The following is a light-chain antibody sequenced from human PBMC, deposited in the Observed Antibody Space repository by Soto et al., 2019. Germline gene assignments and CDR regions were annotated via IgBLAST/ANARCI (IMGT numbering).Light chain of an antibody. V-gene: IGLV1-40*01. CDR3: QYYESSLSGYV. CDR2: ANT. Sequence: QSVLTQPPSVSGAPGQRVTISCTGSSSNIGPTYDVHWYQQLPGTAPKLLIYANTIRPSGVPDRFSGSKSGTSASLAITGLQAEDEADYYCQYYESSLSGYVFGTGTKATVL. J-gene: IGLJ1*01. CDR1: SSNIGPTYD.